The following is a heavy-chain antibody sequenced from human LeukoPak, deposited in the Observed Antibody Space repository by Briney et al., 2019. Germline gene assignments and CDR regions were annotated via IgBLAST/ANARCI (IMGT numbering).Heavy chain of an antibody. Sequence: PGGSLRLSCAASGFTFDDYGMNWVRQPPGEGLEWVCNINWNGGSTSYADSLKGRLTISRDNAKSSLYLQMNSLRAEDTAMYFCARRMPGDAFDVWGQGTMVTVSS. CDR3: ARRMPGDAFDV. CDR2: INWNGGST. CDR1: GFTFDDYG. V-gene: IGHV3-20*04. J-gene: IGHJ3*01. D-gene: IGHD2-2*01.